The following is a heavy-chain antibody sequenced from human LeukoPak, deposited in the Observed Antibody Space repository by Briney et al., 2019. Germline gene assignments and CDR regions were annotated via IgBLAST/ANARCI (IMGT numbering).Heavy chain of an antibody. CDR2: MYYSGST. CDR1: GGSISSGDYY. J-gene: IGHJ5*02. Sequence: ASETLSLTCTVSGGSISSGDYYWSWIRQPPGKGLEWIAYMYYSGSTYYNPSLKSRVTMSADTSENQLSLKLSSVTAADTAVYYCARPYYYDSRIDPWGQGILVTVSS. V-gene: IGHV4-30-4*01. CDR3: ARPYYYDSRIDP. D-gene: IGHD3-22*01.